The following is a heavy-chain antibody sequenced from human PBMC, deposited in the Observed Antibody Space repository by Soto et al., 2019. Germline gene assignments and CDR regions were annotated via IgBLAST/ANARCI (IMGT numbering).Heavy chain of an antibody. Sequence: LRLSCAASGFTFSSYAMSWVRQAPGKGLEWVSAVSAGGGSTYYADSVKGRFTISRDNSKNTLYLQMNSLRAEDTAVYYCAKDARGTTAPYHYYGMDVWGQGTTVTVSS. D-gene: IGHD1-1*01. V-gene: IGHV3-23*01. CDR1: GFTFSSYA. CDR2: VSAGGGST. CDR3: AKDARGTTAPYHYYGMDV. J-gene: IGHJ6*02.